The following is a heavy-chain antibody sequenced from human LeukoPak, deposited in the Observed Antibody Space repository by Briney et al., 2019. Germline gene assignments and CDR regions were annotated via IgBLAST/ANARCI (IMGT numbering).Heavy chain of an antibody. Sequence: ASVKVSCKASGYTFTRYYIHWVRQAPGQGLEWMGLINPSGGSTNYAQKFQGRVTMTRDTSTSTVYMELSSLRSEDTAVYYCARGPSITMVRGGQWYYYMDVWGKGTTVTISS. D-gene: IGHD3-10*01. CDR2: INPSGGST. CDR3: ARGPSITMVRGGQWYYYMDV. V-gene: IGHV1-46*01. J-gene: IGHJ6*03. CDR1: GYTFTRYY.